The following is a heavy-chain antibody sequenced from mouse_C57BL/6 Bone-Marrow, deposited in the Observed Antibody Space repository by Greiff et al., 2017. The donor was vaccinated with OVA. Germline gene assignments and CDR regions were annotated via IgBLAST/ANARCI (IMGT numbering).Heavy chain of an antibody. CDR1: GYTFTSYW. Sequence: QVHVKQPGAELVRPGSSVKLSCKASGYTFTSYWMDWVKQRPGRGLEWIGNIYPSDSETHYNQKFKDKATLTVDKSSSTAYMQLSSLTSEDSAVYYCARPIYDGYYWGMDYWGQGTSVTVSS. CDR2: IYPSDSET. V-gene: IGHV1-61*01. D-gene: IGHD2-3*01. CDR3: ARPIYDGYYWGMDY. J-gene: IGHJ4*01.